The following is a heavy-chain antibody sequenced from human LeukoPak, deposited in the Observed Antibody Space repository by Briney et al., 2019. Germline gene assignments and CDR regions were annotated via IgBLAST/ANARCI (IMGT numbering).Heavy chain of an antibody. CDR1: GFTVSSNY. CDR2: IYSGGST. Sequence: PGGSLRVSCAASGFTVSSNYMSWVHQAPGKGLEWVSVIYSGGSTYYADSVKGRFTISRDNSKNTLYLQMNSLRAEDTAVYYCARDPKYYYDSSGSRGYYYGMDVWGQGTTVTVSS. CDR3: ARDPKYYYDSSGSRGYYYGMDV. J-gene: IGHJ6*02. V-gene: IGHV3-53*01. D-gene: IGHD3-22*01.